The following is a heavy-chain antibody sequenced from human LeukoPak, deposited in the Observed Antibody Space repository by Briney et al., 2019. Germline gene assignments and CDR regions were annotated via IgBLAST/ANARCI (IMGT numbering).Heavy chain of an antibody. D-gene: IGHD6-19*01. CDR1: GFTFSRYS. CDR3: ARDIAVAGSDY. J-gene: IGHJ4*02. Sequence: KPGGSLRLSCAASGFTFSRYSMNWVRQAPGKGLEWVSSISSSGSYIHYADSVKGRFTISRDNAKNSLYLQMNSLRAEDTAVYYCARDIAVAGSDYWGQGTLVTVSS. CDR2: ISSSGSYI. V-gene: IGHV3-21*01.